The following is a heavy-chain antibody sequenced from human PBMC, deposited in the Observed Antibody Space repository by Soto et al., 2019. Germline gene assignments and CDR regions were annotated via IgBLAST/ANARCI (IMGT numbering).Heavy chain of an antibody. CDR1: GYSFTSYG. D-gene: IGHD2-2*01. Sequence: ASVKVSCKTSGYSFTSYGISWVRQAPGQGLEWMGWISANDGNTNHAQNLQDRVTMTTDTSTSTAYMELMSLRSDDTALYYCARDCRSTGCYVVIDYWGQGTLVTVSS. J-gene: IGHJ4*02. CDR3: ARDCRSTGCYVVIDY. V-gene: IGHV1-18*01. CDR2: ISANDGNT.